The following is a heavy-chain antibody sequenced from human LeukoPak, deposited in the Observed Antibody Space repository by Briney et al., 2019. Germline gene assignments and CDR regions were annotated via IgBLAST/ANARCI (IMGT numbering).Heavy chain of an antibody. CDR1: GGSFSGYY. J-gene: IGHJ4*02. V-gene: IGHV4-34*01. CDR2: INHSGST. D-gene: IGHD3-3*01. CDR3: AAYYDFWSGPVDY. Sequence: SETLSLTCAVYGGSFSGYYWSWIRQPPGKGLEWIGEINHSGSTNYNPSLKSRVTISVDTSKNQFSLKLSSVTAADTAVYYCAAYYDFWSGPVDYWGQGTLVTVPS.